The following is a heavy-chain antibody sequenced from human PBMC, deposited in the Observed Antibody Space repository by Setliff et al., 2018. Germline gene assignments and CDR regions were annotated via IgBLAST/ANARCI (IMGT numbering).Heavy chain of an antibody. CDR1: GGTFSSYA. Sequence: SVKVSCKASGGTFSSYAISWVRQAPGQGLEWMGGIIPIFGTANYAQKFQGRVTITADESTSTAYMGLSSLRSEDTAVYYCARGLVAATLYLWYWGQGTLVTVSS. CDR2: IIPIFGTA. CDR3: ARGLVAATLYLWY. J-gene: IGHJ4*02. V-gene: IGHV1-69*13. D-gene: IGHD2-15*01.